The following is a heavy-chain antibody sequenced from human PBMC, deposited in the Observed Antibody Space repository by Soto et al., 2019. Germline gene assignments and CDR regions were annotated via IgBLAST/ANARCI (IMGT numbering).Heavy chain of an antibody. CDR1: GGTFSSYA. V-gene: IGHV1-69*13. CDR2: IIPIFGTA. J-gene: IGHJ3*02. Sequence: VASVKVSCKASGGTFSSYAISWVRQAPGQGLEWMGGIIPIFGTANYAQKFQGRVTITADESTSTAYMELSSLRSEDTAVYYCAKDSVRGVGYDAFDIWGQGTMVTVSS. CDR3: AKDSVRGVGYDAFDI. D-gene: IGHD3-10*01.